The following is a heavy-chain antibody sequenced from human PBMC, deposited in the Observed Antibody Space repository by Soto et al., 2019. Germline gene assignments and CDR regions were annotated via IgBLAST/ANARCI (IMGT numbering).Heavy chain of an antibody. CDR3: AGGHTQYYDFWSGYYVGGFDP. CDR2: INHSGST. V-gene: IGHV4-34*01. J-gene: IGHJ5*02. D-gene: IGHD3-3*01. CDR1: GGSFSGYY. Sequence: QVQLQQWGAGLLKPSETLSLTCAVYGGSFSGYYWSWIRQPPGKGLEWMGEINHSGSTNYNPSLKSRVTISVDTSKNQFSLKLSSVTAADTAVYYCAGGHTQYYDFWSGYYVGGFDPWGQGTLVTVSS.